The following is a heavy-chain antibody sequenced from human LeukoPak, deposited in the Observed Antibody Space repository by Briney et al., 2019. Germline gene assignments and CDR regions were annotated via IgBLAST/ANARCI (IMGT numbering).Heavy chain of an antibody. J-gene: IGHJ4*02. D-gene: IGHD3-10*01. CDR3: ARESRVRGVIIPDY. Sequence: SETLSLTCAVYGGSFSGYYWSWIRQPPGKGLEWIGEINHSGSTNYNPSLKSRVTISVDTSKNQFSLKLSSVTAADTAVYYCARESRVRGVIIPDYWGQGTLVTVSS. CDR1: GGSFSGYY. CDR2: INHSGST. V-gene: IGHV4-34*01.